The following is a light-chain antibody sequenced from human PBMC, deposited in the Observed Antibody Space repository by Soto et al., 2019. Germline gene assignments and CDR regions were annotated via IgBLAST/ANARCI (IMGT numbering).Light chain of an antibody. CDR2: GAS. CDR1: QSLSNNIY. J-gene: IGKJ1*01. CDR3: QQYGNSPQT. V-gene: IGKV3-20*01. Sequence: EIVLTQSPGTLSLSPGERSTLSCRASQSLSNNIYLAWYEQKPGQAXRXXIYGASSRATGIPNRFSSSGSGTDFTLTISRLEPEDFEVYYCQQYGNSPQTFGQGTKVDIK.